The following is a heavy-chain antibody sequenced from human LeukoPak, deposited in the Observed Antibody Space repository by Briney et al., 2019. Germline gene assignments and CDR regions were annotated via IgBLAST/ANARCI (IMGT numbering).Heavy chain of an antibody. CDR3: AKPSRGWSNFDS. V-gene: IGHV3-23*01. CDR2: ISGTSGYT. D-gene: IGHD6-19*01. J-gene: IGHJ4*02. CDR1: GFTFSSYA. Sequence: GGSLRLSCAASGFTFSSYAMSWVRQAPGKGLEWVSGISGTSGYTYYADSVKGRFTISRDNSKNTLYLQMNSLRAEDTAVYYCAKPSRGWSNFDSWGQGTLVTVSS.